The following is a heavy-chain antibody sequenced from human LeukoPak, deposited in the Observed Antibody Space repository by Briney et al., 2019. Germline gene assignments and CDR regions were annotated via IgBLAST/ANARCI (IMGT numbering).Heavy chain of an antibody. CDR3: AAGYYRTFDY. J-gene: IGHJ4*02. Sequence: GRSLRLSCAASGFTFSSFGMHWVRQAPGKGLEWVAVIWYDGSNKYYADSVKGRFTISRDNSKNTLYLQMNSLRAEDTAVYYCAAGYYRTFDYWGQGTLVTVSS. CDR2: IWYDGSNK. D-gene: IGHD3-9*01. CDR1: GFTFSSFG. V-gene: IGHV3-33*01.